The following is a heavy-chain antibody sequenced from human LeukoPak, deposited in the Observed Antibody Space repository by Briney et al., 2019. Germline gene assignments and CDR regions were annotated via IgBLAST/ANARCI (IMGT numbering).Heavy chain of an antibody. J-gene: IGHJ4*02. Sequence: GGSLRLSCAASGFTFSSYWMHWVRQAPGKGLVWVARISSDGSSTTYADSVKGRFTISRDNAKNTLYLRMNSLRVEDTAVYYCARDLVVTSGYWGQGTLVTVSS. CDR3: ARDLVVTSGY. CDR1: GFTFSSYW. V-gene: IGHV3-74*03. D-gene: IGHD2-2*01. CDR2: ISSDGSST.